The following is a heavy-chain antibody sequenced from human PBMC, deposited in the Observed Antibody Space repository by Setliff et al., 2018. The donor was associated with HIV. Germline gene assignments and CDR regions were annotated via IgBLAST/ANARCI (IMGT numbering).Heavy chain of an antibody. V-gene: IGHV1-3*01. J-gene: IGHJ5*02. CDR3: AREDFGSGWFDT. CDR1: GYTFTTYS. Sequence: ASVKVSCKASGYTFTTYSLHWVRQAPGQSLEWMGWINVGKGYTKYVEKFHDRVIMTTDTSTSTAYMELTSLRFDDTAIYYCAREDFGSGWFDTWGQGTPVTVSS. CDR2: INVGKGYT. D-gene: IGHD3-10*01.